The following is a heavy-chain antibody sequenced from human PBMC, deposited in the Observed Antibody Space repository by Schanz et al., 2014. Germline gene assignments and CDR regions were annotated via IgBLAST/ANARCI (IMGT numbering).Heavy chain of an antibody. J-gene: IGHJ3*01. CDR3: ARGREVVAKIFDV. CDR2: TGSGSKT. CDR1: GFTFSDHY. Sequence: PGGSLRLSFAASGFTFSDHYMDWVRQAPGKGLEWVSAITGSGSKTYYADSVKGRFTISRDNSKNTLYLQMNSLRAEDTGVYYCARGREVVAKIFDVWGQGTMVTVSS. D-gene: IGHD3-22*01. V-gene: IGHV3-66*01.